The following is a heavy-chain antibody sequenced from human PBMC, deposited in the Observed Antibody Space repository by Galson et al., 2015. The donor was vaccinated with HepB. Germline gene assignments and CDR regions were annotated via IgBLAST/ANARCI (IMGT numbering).Heavy chain of an antibody. CDR1: GYTFTGYY. CDR2: INPNSGGT. V-gene: IGHV1-2*02. J-gene: IGHJ3*02. CDR3: ARVAARNDAFDI. Sequence: SVKVSCKASGYTFTGYYMHWVRQAPGQGLEWMGWINPNSGGTNYAQKFQGRVTMTRDTSISTAYMELSRLRSDDTAVYYCARVAARNDAFDIWGQGTMVTVSS. D-gene: IGHD6-6*01.